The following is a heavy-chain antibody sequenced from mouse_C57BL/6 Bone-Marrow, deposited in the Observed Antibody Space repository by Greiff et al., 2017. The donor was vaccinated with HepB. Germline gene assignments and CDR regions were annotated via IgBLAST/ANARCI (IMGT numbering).Heavy chain of an antibody. CDR2: IYPRSGNT. V-gene: IGHV1-81*01. J-gene: IGHJ2*01. CDR3: ARKRTTVVAEDYFDY. D-gene: IGHD1-1*01. Sequence: QVQLQQSGAELARPGASVKLSCKASGYTFTSYGISWVKQRTGQGLEWIGEIYPRSGNTYYNEKFKGKATLTADKSSSTAYMELRSLTSEDSAVYFCARKRTTVVAEDYFDYWGQGTTLTVSS. CDR1: GYTFTSYG.